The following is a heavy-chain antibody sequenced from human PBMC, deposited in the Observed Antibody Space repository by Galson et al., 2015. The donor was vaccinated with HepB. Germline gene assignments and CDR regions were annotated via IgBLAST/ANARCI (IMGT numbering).Heavy chain of an antibody. Sequence: SLRLSCAASGFTFSDYWMDWVRQAPGKGLEWMASTNQDGSATFYVDSAKGRFTISRDNGKKSLFLQMNSLRVEDTALYYCARGVSNAFDMWGQGTMVTVSS. CDR1: GFTFSDYW. J-gene: IGHJ3*02. CDR2: TNQDGSAT. V-gene: IGHV3-7*01. CDR3: ARGVSNAFDM.